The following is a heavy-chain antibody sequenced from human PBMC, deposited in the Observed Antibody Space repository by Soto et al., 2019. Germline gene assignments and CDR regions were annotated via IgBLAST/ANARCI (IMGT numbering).Heavy chain of an antibody. CDR1: GGSFSGYY. CDR3: ARGRGGNYYYYYGMDV. J-gene: IGHJ6*02. V-gene: IGHV4-34*01. CDR2: INHSGST. Sequence: ASETLSLTCAVYGGSFSGYYWSWIRQPPGKGLEWIGEINHSGSTNYNPSLKSRVTISVDTSKNQFSLKLSSVTAADTAVYYCARGRGGNYYYYYGMDVWGQGTTVTVSS. D-gene: IGHD3-10*01.